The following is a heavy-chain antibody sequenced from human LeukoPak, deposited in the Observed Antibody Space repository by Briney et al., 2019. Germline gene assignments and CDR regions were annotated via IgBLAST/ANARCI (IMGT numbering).Heavy chain of an antibody. V-gene: IGHV3-23*01. CDR1: GFTFSSYA. CDR3: AKDSMVAATRDYFDY. J-gene: IGHJ4*02. D-gene: IGHD2-15*01. Sequence: GGSLRLSCAASGFTFSSYAMSWVRQAPGKGLEWVSAISGSGGSTYYADSVKGRFTISRDNSKNTLYLQMDSLRAEDTAVYYCAKDSMVAATRDYFDYWGQGTLVTVSS. CDR2: ISGSGGST.